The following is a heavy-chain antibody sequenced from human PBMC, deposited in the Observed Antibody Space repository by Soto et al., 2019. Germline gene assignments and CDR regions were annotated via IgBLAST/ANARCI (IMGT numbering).Heavy chain of an antibody. J-gene: IGHJ4*02. CDR3: ARSSSSGWYEALFDY. CDR2: IYYSGST. D-gene: IGHD6-19*01. Sequence: SETLSLTCTVSGGSISSYYWSWIRQPPGKGLEWIGYIYYSGSTNYNPSLKSRGTISVDTSKNQFSLKLGSVTAADTAVYYCARSSSSGWYEALFDYWGQGTLVTVSS. V-gene: IGHV4-59*01. CDR1: GGSISSYY.